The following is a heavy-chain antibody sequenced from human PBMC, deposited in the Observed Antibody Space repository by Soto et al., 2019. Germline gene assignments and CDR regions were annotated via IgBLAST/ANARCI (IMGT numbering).Heavy chain of an antibody. J-gene: IGHJ6*02. CDR2: ISSRNSFI. CDR1: GFTFNTYS. Sequence: XESLRLSCAASGFTFNTYSMNWVRQAPGKGLEWVSFISSRNSFIYYADSVRGRFTISRDNAKNSVFLQMNSLRVEDTAVYYCARDPAGSTRPYYYGMDVWGQGTTVTVSS. CDR3: ARDPAGSTRPYYYGMDV. D-gene: IGHD2-2*01. V-gene: IGHV3-21*01.